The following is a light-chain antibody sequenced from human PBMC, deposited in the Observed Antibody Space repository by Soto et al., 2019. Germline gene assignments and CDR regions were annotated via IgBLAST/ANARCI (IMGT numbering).Light chain of an antibody. Sequence: QSVLTQPPSVSGAPGQTVTISCTGSSSNLGAGYDVHWYQQLPGTAPKLFIYDNSNRTSGVPDRFSGSKSGTSASLAITGLQAEDEADYYCCSYVSSTWMFGGGTKLTVL. V-gene: IGLV1-40*01. CDR1: SSNLGAGYD. J-gene: IGLJ3*02. CDR2: DNS. CDR3: CSYVSSTWM.